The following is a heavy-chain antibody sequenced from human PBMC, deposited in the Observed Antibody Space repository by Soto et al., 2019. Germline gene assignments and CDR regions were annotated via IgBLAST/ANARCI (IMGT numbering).Heavy chain of an antibody. V-gene: IGHV4-59*01. CDR3: ASGLLYPSPFAY. CDR1: GCSFSSYY. CDR2: ICYSGNT. J-gene: IGHJ4*02. D-gene: IGHD2-2*02. Sequence: WESLSLSCTVSGCSFSSYYRSWIRQPPGKGLEWIGYICYSGNTTYNPSLKSRVTITVDTSKNRFSWKLSSGTAADMAVYYFASGLLYPSPFAYWGQGTLVTSPQ.